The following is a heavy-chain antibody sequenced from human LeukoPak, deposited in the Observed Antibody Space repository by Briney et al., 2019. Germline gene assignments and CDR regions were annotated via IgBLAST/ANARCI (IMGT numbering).Heavy chain of an antibody. CDR3: ARDQGGDNWFDP. Sequence: SETLSLTCTVSGGSISSYYWSWIRQPPGKGLEWIGYIYYGGSTNYNPSLKSRVTISVDTSKNQFSLKLSSVTAADTAVYYCARDQGGDNWFDPWGQGALVTVSS. CDR1: GGSISSYY. D-gene: IGHD2-15*01. V-gene: IGHV4-59*01. CDR2: IYYGGST. J-gene: IGHJ5*02.